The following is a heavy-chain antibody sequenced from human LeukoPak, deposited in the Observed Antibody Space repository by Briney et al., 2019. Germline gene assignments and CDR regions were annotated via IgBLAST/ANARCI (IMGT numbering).Heavy chain of an antibody. V-gene: IGHV1-69*06. CDR1: GYTFTSYY. CDR3: ARNPYGSGSYYEFDY. Sequence: GASVKVSCKASGYTFTSYYIHWVRQAPGQGLEWMGGIIPIFGTANYAQKFQGRVTITADKSTSTAYMELSSLRSEDTAVYYCARNPYGSGSYYEFDYWGQGTLVTVSS. D-gene: IGHD3-10*01. J-gene: IGHJ4*02. CDR2: IIPIFGTA.